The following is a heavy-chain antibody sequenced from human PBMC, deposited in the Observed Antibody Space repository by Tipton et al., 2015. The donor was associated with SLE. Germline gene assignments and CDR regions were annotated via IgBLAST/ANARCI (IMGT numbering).Heavy chain of an antibody. V-gene: IGHV3-23*03. J-gene: IGHJ4*02. D-gene: IGHD1-1*01. Sequence: SLRLSCAASGFTISNYAMNWVRQAPGKGLEWVSLINSGGSTSYADSVKGRFTTSRDNSKNTLYLQMKSLRVEDTAVYYCASANSLRQAPSGFWGQGTLVTVSS. CDR1: GFTISNYA. CDR3: ASANSLRQAPSGF. CDR2: INSGGST.